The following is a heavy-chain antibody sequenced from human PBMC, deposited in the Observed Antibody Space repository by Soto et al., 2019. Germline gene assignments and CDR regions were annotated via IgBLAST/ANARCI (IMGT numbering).Heavy chain of an antibody. J-gene: IGHJ3*02. CDR1: GFTFRNYG. CDR3: VQGAGYSGFDGDAFDI. Sequence: QVQVVASGGGVVQPGRSLRLSCAASGFTFRNYGMNWVRKAPGKGLEWVAVISYDGSNKYYVDSVKGLFTISRDNSKNTVDLQMSSLRAEDTALYYCVQGAGYSGFDGDAFDIWGQGTMVTVSS. CDR2: ISYDGSNK. D-gene: IGHD5-12*01. V-gene: IGHV3-30*03.